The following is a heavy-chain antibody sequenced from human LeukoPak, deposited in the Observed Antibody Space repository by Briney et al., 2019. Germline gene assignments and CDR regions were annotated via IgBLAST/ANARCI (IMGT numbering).Heavy chain of an antibody. CDR2: ISYDGGNE. Sequence: GGSLRLSCAASEFTFSTYAMHWVRQAPGKGLEWVAVISYDGGNEYYTDSVKGRFTISRDNSKNTLYLQMNSLRAEDTAVYYCASQDDYGDYNWFDPWGQGTLVTVSS. J-gene: IGHJ5*02. CDR3: ASQDDYGDYNWFDP. D-gene: IGHD4-17*01. V-gene: IGHV3-30-3*01. CDR1: EFTFSTYA.